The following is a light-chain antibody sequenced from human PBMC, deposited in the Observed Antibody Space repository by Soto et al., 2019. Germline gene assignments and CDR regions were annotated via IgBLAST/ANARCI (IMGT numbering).Light chain of an antibody. J-gene: IGLJ1*01. Sequence: QSALTQPASVSGSPGQSITISCTGTSSDVGSYNLVSWYQQHPGKAPKLMIYEGSKRPSGVSNRFSGSKSGNTASLTISGLQAEDEADYYCCSYTGSSTYAFGTGRKVTVL. CDR1: SSDVGSYNL. V-gene: IGLV2-23*01. CDR3: CSYTGSSTYA. CDR2: EGS.